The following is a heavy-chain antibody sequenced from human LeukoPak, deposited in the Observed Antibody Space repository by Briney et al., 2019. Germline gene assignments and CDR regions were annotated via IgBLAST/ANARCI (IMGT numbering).Heavy chain of an antibody. CDR3: ARVRALSYYDSSGDFYYFDY. J-gene: IGHJ4*02. D-gene: IGHD3-22*01. V-gene: IGHV3-11*05. CDR2: ISSSSSYT. Sequence: PGGSLRLSCTASGFTFNDYYMSWIRQAPGKGLEWVSYISSSSSYTNYADSVKGRFTFSRDDAKKSLYLQMNTLRAEDTAVYYCARVRALSYYDSSGDFYYFDYWGQGTLVTVSS. CDR1: GFTFNDYY.